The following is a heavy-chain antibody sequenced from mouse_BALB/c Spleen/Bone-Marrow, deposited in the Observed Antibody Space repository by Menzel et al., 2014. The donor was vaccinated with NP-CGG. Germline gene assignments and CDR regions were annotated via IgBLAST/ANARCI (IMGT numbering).Heavy chain of an antibody. V-gene: IGHV5-6-2*01. J-gene: IGHJ1*01. CDR1: GFTFSSYY. CDR3: AGFYYGNNWYFDV. CDR2: INSNGGST. D-gene: IGHD2-1*01. Sequence: EVHLVESGGGLVKLGGSLKLSCAASGFTFSSYYMSWVRQTPEKRLELVAAINSNGGSTYYPDTVKGRFTISRDNAKNTLYLQMSSLKSEDTALFYCAGFYYGNNWYFDVCGAGTTVTVSS.